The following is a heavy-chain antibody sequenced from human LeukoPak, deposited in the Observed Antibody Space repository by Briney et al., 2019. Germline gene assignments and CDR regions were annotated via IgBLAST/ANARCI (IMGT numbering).Heavy chain of an antibody. V-gene: IGHV3-21*01. CDR2: ISSSSSYI. CDR1: GFTFSSYT. CDR3: ARGHIVIVPSPTDY. Sequence: GGSLRLSCAASGFTFSSYTMNWVRQAPGKGLEWASSISSSSSYIYYADSVKGRFTISRDSAKNSLYLQMNSLRAGDTAVYYCARGHIVIVPSPTDYWGQGTLVTVSS. D-gene: IGHD2/OR15-2a*01. J-gene: IGHJ4*02.